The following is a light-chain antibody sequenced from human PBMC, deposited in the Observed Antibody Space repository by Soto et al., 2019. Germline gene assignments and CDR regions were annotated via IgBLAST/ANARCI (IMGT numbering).Light chain of an antibody. V-gene: IGKV3-15*01. Sequence: EIMMTQSPATLSVSPGESATLSCRASQSVSNNLAWYQHKPGQVPRLLIYYASTRATGIPARFSGSGSGTYFTLTISSLQSEDFALYYCQQYNDWPPITFGQGTRLEIK. CDR1: QSVSNN. CDR2: YAS. J-gene: IGKJ5*01. CDR3: QQYNDWPPIT.